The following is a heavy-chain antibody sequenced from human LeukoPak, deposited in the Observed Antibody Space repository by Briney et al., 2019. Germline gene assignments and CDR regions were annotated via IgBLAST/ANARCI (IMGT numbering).Heavy chain of an antibody. J-gene: IGHJ6*03. Sequence: SETLSLTCTVSGGSISSGSYYWSWIRQPAGKGLEWIGRIYTSGSTNYNPSLKSRVTISVDTSKNQFSLKLSSVTAADTAVYYRASDGSGSYDYYYYMDVWGKGTAVTVSS. CDR1: GGSISSGSYY. D-gene: IGHD3-10*01. CDR3: ASDGSGSYDYYYYMDV. V-gene: IGHV4-61*02. CDR2: IYTSGST.